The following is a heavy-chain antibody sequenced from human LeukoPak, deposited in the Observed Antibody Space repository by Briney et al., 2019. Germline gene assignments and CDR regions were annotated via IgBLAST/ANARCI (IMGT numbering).Heavy chain of an antibody. CDR1: GGSITGSY. CDR3: ARAVTAYWYFDL. Sequence: PSETLSLTCTVSGGSITGSYWSWLRQPPGKGLEWIGYIYYSGSTNYNPSLKSRVTISVDASENQFSLKLSSVTAADTAVYYCARAVTAYWYFDLWGRGALVTVSS. V-gene: IGHV4-59*01. CDR2: IYYSGST. D-gene: IGHD2-21*02. J-gene: IGHJ2*01.